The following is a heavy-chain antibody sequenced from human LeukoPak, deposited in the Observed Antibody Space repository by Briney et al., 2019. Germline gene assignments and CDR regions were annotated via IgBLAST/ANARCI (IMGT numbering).Heavy chain of an antibody. Sequence: ASVKVSCKGSEYTFTDYYMHWVRQAPGQGLEWMGWINPNSGGTNYAQKFQGRVTMTSDTSISTAYMELSRLRSDDTAVYYCASLVWGSTMGFDYWGQGTLVTVSS. CDR1: EYTFTDYY. J-gene: IGHJ4*02. CDR2: INPNSGGT. D-gene: IGHD3-16*01. CDR3: ASLVWGSTMGFDY. V-gene: IGHV1-2*02.